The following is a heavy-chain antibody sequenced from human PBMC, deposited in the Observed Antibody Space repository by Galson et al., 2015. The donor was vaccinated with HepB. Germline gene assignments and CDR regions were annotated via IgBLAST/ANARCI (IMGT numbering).Heavy chain of an antibody. D-gene: IGHD3-16*01. CDR3: VEEGSWFGGDWFDP. V-gene: IGHV3-23*01. CDR1: GFTFRHHA. CDR2: INGRGATR. Sequence: SLRLSCAGSGFTFRHHAMAWIRQAPGKGLEWVSAINGRGATRSYSDAVKGRFSISRDNSKDTVFLQMDNLRAEDTAVYYCVEEGSWFGGDWFDPWGQGALVTVS. J-gene: IGHJ5*02.